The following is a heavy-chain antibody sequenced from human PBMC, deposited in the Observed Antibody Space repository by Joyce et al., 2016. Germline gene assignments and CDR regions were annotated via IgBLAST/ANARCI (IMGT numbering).Heavy chain of an antibody. Sequence: EVQLVESGGGLVKPGGSLRLSCAAAGFTFSSYSMSWVRQAPGKGLEWVSSLSSSSSYIKYTDSVKGRFTITRDNAKNSLYLQMNSLRVEDTAVYYCARSSYTNGIFDYWGQGTLVTVPS. V-gene: IGHV3-21*01. J-gene: IGHJ4*02. CDR3: ARSSYTNGIFDY. D-gene: IGHD2-8*01. CDR2: LSSSSSYI. CDR1: GFTFSSYS.